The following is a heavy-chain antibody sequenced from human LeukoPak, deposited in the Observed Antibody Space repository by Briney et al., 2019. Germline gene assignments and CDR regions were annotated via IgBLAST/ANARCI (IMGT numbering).Heavy chain of an antibody. CDR2: ISSSSSTI. D-gene: IGHD5-12*01. CDR3: GREEGRLLGAFDT. CDR1: GFTFSDYY. Sequence: PGGSLRLSCAASGFTFSDYYMSWIRQAPGKGLEWVSYISSSSSTIYYADSVKGRFTISRDNAKNSLYLQMNSLRAEDTAVYYCGREEGRLLGAFDTWGQGTMVTVSS. V-gene: IGHV3-11*04. J-gene: IGHJ3*02.